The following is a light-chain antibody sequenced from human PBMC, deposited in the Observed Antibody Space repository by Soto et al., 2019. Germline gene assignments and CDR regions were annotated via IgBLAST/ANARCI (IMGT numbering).Light chain of an antibody. CDR3: SSYTSSSTRV. CDR1: SSDVCGYNY. V-gene: IGLV2-14*01. Sequence: QSALTQPASVSGSPGQSITISCTGTSSDVCGYNYVSWYQQHPGKAPKLMIYEVSKRPSGVSNRFSGSKSGNTASLTISGLQAEDEADYYCSSYTSSSTRVFGGGTKLTVL. CDR2: EVS. J-gene: IGLJ2*01.